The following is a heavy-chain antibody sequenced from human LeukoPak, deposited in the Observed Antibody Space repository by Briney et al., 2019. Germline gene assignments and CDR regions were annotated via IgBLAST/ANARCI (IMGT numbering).Heavy chain of an antibody. J-gene: IGHJ4*02. D-gene: IGHD3-10*02. Sequence: ASVKVSCKASGYTFTSYGISWVRQAPGQGLERMGWISPYNGNTDHAQKFQGRVTMTTDTFTSTAYMELSSLRSEDTAVYYCARDASFITMFSSNYFDYWGQGTLVTVSS. CDR3: ARDASFITMFSSNYFDY. CDR1: GYTFTSYG. CDR2: ISPYNGNT. V-gene: IGHV1-18*01.